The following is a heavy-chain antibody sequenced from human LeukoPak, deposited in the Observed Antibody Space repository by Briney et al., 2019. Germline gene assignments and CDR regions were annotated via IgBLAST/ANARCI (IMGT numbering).Heavy chain of an antibody. CDR2: INSDGSST. D-gene: IGHD6-6*01. J-gene: IGHJ4*02. V-gene: IGHV3-74*01. CDR3: ASIAARLGGDY. Sequence: GGSLRLSCAASGFTFSSYWMHWVRQAPGKGLVWVSRINSDGSSTSYADSVKGRFTTSRDNAKNALYLQMNSLGAEDTAVYYCASIAARLGGDYWGQGTLVTVSS. CDR1: GFTFSSYW.